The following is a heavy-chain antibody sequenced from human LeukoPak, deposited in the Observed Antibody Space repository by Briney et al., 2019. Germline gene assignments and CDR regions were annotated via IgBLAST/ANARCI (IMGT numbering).Heavy chain of an antibody. CDR2: TYTSGST. J-gene: IGHJ2*01. Sequence: SETLSLTCTVSGGSISSYYWSWIRQPPGKGLEWIGYTYTSGSTNYNPSLKSRVTISVDTSKNQFSLKLSSVTAADTAVYYCARRGYDFWSGYHPEYWYFDLWGRGTLVTVSS. D-gene: IGHD3-3*01. CDR1: GGSISSYY. CDR3: ARRGYDFWSGYHPEYWYFDL. V-gene: IGHV4-4*09.